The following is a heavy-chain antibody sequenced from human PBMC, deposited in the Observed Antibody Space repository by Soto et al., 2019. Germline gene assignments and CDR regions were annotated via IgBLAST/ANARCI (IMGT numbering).Heavy chain of an antibody. V-gene: IGHV1-18*01. CDR3: ARDKVYYDILTGYYNY. CDR1: GYTFTSYG. J-gene: IGHJ4*02. CDR2: ISAYNGNT. Sequence: ASVKVSCKASGYTFTSYGISWVRQAPGQGLEWMGWISAYNGNTNYAQKLQGRVTMTTDTSTSTAYMELRSLRSDDTAVYYCARDKVYYDILTGYYNYWGQGTLVTVSS. D-gene: IGHD3-9*01.